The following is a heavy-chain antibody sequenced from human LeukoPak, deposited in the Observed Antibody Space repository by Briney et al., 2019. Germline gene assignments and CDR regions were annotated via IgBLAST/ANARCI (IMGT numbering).Heavy chain of an antibody. CDR1: GFTFSDYY. D-gene: IGHD6-19*01. Sequence: GGSLRLSCVGSGFTFSDYYKRWIRQAPGKGLEWVAYISIWSNNIYYADSVQGRFTISRDNAKKSLFLQMNSLRDEDTALYYCAKDRISGYGSDWRSDGFDIWGPRTMVTVSS. CDR2: ISIWSNNI. V-gene: IGHV3-11*01. J-gene: IGHJ3*02. CDR3: AKDRISGYGSDWRSDGFDI.